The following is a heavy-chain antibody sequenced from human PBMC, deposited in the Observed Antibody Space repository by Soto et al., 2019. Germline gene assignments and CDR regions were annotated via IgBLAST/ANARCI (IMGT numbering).Heavy chain of an antibody. Sequence: GGSLRLSCAASGFTFSSYSMNWVRQAPGKGLEWVSSISSSSSYIYYADSVKGRFTISRDNAKNSLYLQMNSLRAEDTAVYYCARDPATVQDAFDIWGQGTMVTVSS. CDR1: GFTFSSYS. D-gene: IGHD4-17*01. V-gene: IGHV3-21*01. J-gene: IGHJ3*02. CDR3: ARDPATVQDAFDI. CDR2: ISSSSSYI.